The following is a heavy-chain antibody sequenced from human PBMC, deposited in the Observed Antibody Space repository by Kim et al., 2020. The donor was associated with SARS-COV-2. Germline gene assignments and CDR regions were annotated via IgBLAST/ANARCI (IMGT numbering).Heavy chain of an antibody. J-gene: IGHJ4*02. Sequence: ASVKVSCKASGYTFTSYYMHWVRQAPGQGLEWMGIINPSGGSTSYAQKFQGRVTMTRDTSTSTVYMELSSLRSEDTAVYYCARDERDYYDSSGYYYVPYFDYWGQGTLVTVSS. CDR1: GYTFTSYY. CDR2: INPSGGST. CDR3: ARDERDYYDSSGYYYVPYFDY. V-gene: IGHV1-46*01. D-gene: IGHD3-22*01.